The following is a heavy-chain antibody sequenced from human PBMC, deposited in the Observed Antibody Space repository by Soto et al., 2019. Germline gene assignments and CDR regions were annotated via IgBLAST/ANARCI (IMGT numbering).Heavy chain of an antibody. Sequence: GGSLRLSCAASGFTFDDYAMHWVRQAPGKGLEWVSGISWNSGSIGYADSVKGRFTISRDNAKNSLYLQMNSLRAEDTALYYCAKDSTYYYGSGSYGWGAFYIWGQGAMVTVSS. CDR1: GFTFDDYA. D-gene: IGHD3-10*01. J-gene: IGHJ3*02. CDR3: AKDSTYYYGSGSYGWGAFYI. V-gene: IGHV3-9*01. CDR2: ISWNSGSI.